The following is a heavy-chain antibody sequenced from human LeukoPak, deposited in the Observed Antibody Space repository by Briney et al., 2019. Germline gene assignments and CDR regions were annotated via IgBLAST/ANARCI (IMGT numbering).Heavy chain of an antibody. V-gene: IGHV4-59*01. CDR3: ACMTGAPPNGGFDY. J-gene: IGHJ4*02. Sequence: SETLSLTCTVSGGSISSYYWSWIRQPPGKGLEWIGYIYYSGSTNYNPSLKSRVTISVDTSKNQFSLKLSSVTAADTAVYYCACMTGAPPNGGFDYWGQGTLVTVSS. CDR1: GGSISSYY. D-gene: IGHD3-9*01. CDR2: IYYSGST.